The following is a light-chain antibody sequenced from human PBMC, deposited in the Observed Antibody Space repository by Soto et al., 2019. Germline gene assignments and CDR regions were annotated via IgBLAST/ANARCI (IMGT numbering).Light chain of an antibody. CDR1: QGIRND. J-gene: IGKJ1*01. Sequence: AIQMTQSPSSLSASVGDRVTITCRASQGIRNDLGWYQQKPGKAPKLLIYAASSLQSGVPSRFSGSGSGTDFTLTISSLQPEHVATYYCLQDYNSLRTFGQGTKVEI. CDR2: AAS. CDR3: LQDYNSLRT. V-gene: IGKV1-6*01.